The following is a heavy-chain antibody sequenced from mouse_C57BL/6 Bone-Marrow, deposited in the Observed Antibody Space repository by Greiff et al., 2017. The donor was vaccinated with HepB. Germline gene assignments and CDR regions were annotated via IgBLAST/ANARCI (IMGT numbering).Heavy chain of an antibody. D-gene: IGHD2-3*01. Sequence: VQLKESGGDLVKPGGSLKLSCAASGFTFSSYGMSWVRQTPDKRLEWVATISSGGSYTYYPDSVKGRFTISRDNAKNTLYLQMSSLKSEDTAMYYCARPTMMYFDYWGQGTTLTVSS. CDR3: ARPTMMYFDY. CDR1: GFTFSSYG. J-gene: IGHJ2*01. V-gene: IGHV5-6*01. CDR2: ISSGGSYT.